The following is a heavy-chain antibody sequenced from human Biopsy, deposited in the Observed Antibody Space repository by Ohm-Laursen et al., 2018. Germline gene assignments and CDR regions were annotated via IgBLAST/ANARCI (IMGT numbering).Heavy chain of an antibody. J-gene: IGHJ6*02. CDR2: IYYSVMP. D-gene: IGHD4-11*01. V-gene: IGHV4-59*02. CDR3: ARDSGILNYGNFKYYHYYGMDV. CDR1: GDSVTKYY. Sequence: GTLSLTGTVSGDSVTKYYWSWIRHPPAKGLEWIGLIYYSVMPNNNPSLQSRVSISVDTSRNQVSLTLSSVTAADTAVYYCARDSGILNYGNFKYYHYYGMDVWGQGTKVTVSS.